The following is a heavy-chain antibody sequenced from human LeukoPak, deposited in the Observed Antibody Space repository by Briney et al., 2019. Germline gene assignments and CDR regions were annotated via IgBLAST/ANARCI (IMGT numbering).Heavy chain of an antibody. V-gene: IGHV3-20*04. D-gene: IGHD1-26*01. Sequence: GGSLRLSCAASGFTFSSYSMNWVRQLPGKGLEWVSSINWDGATTAYGDSVKGRFTISRDNAKNSLYLQMNSVRAEDTALYYCARGGRDSNWFDSWGQGTLVTVSS. CDR1: GFTFSSYS. CDR3: ARGGRDSNWFDS. CDR2: INWDGATT. J-gene: IGHJ5*01.